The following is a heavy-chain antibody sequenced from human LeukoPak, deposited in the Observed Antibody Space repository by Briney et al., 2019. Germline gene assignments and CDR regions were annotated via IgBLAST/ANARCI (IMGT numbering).Heavy chain of an antibody. J-gene: IGHJ5*02. V-gene: IGHV3-21*01. CDR2: ISSSSSYI. CDR3: ARDAGITMVRGVIIGRYNWFDP. Sequence: GGFLRLSCAASGFTFSSYSMNWVRQAPGKGLEWVSSISSSSSYIYYADSVKGRFTISRDNAKNSLYLQMNSLRAEDTAVYYCARDAGITMVRGVIIGRYNWFDPWGQGTLVTVSS. CDR1: GFTFSSYS. D-gene: IGHD3-10*01.